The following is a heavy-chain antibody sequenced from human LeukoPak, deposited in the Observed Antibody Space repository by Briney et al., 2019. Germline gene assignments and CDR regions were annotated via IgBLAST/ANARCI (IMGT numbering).Heavy chain of an antibody. V-gene: IGHV3-7*01. CDR2: IKEDGSEK. J-gene: IGHJ4*02. Sequence: GGSLRLSCAASGFTLSSYWMSWVRQDPGKGLEWVTDIKEDGSEKYYVDSVKGRFTISRDNAKNSLYLQMNSLRAEDTAVYYCALNPDYFGSGSFDYWGQGTLVTVSS. D-gene: IGHD3-10*01. CDR3: ALNPDYFGSGSFDY. CDR1: GFTLSSYW.